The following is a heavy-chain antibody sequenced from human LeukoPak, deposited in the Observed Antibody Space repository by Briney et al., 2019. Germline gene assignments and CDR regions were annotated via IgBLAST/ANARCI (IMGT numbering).Heavy chain of an antibody. CDR2: ISWNSGSI. CDR3: AKGGDYYYYMDV. Sequence: GSSVRLSCPACGFTFDDYDMHWVRQAPGKGREGVSGISWNSGSIGYADSVKGRFTISRDNAKNALYLQMNSLRAEDTALYYCAKGGDYYYYMDVWGKGTTVTVSS. J-gene: IGHJ6*03. CDR1: GFTFDDYD. V-gene: IGHV3-9*01. D-gene: IGHD3-10*01.